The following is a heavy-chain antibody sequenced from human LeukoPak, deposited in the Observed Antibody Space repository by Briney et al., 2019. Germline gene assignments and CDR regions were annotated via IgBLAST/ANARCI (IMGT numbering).Heavy chain of an antibody. CDR1: GFTFSTYA. V-gene: IGHV3-23*01. CDR3: ATSWGIYSY. J-gene: IGHJ4*02. D-gene: IGHD3-16*01. Sequence: PGGSLRLSCAASGFTFSTYAMSWVRQAPGKGLEWVSTISGSGGNTYYADSVKGRFTISRDNSKNTLYLQMNSLRAEDTAVYYCATSWGIYSYWGQGTLVTVSS. CDR2: ISGSGGNT.